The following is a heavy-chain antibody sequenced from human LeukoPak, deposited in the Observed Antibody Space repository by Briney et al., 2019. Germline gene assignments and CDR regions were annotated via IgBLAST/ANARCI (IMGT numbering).Heavy chain of an antibody. CDR2: ISYDGSNK. CDR1: GFSFSGHW. Sequence: GGSLRLSCTASGFSFSGHWMHWARQLPGKGLEWVAVISYDGSNKYYADSVKGRFTISRDNSKNTLYLQMNSLRAEDTAVYYCARDLGDYYYYYGMDVWGQGTTVTVSS. CDR3: ARDLGDYYYYYGMDV. V-gene: IGHV3-30-3*01. D-gene: IGHD1-26*01. J-gene: IGHJ6*02.